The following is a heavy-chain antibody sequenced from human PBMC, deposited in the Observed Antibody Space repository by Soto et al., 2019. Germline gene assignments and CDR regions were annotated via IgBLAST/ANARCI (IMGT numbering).Heavy chain of an antibody. CDR1: GGSFSGYY. CDR3: ARGYSKYYDFWSGYGPLHYYYGMDV. CDR2: INHSGST. V-gene: IGHV4-34*01. J-gene: IGHJ6*02. D-gene: IGHD3-3*01. Sequence: SETLSLTCAVYGGSFSGYYWSWIRQPPGKGLEWIGEINHSGSTNYNPSLKSRVTISVDTSKNQFSLKLSSVTAADTAVYYCARGYSKYYDFWSGYGPLHYYYGMDVWGQGTTVTVS.